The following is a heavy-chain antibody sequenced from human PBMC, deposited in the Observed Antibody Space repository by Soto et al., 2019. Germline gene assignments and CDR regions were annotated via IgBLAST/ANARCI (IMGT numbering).Heavy chain of an antibody. CDR1: GGTFSSSA. J-gene: IGHJ4*02. CDR2: IIPIFGTP. D-gene: IGHD5-12*01. V-gene: IGHV1-69*06. Sequence: SVKVSCKASGGTFSSSALSWVRQAPGQGLKWMGDIIPIFGTPNYAQKFQGRVTITADKSTGTAYMELNSLRSEDTAVYYCVRDSPIGSTFSGYDGIDYWGQGTLVTVSS. CDR3: VRDSPIGSTFSGYDGIDY.